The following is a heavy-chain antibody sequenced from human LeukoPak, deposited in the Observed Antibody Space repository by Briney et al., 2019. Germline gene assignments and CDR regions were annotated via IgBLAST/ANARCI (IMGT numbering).Heavy chain of an antibody. CDR3: ARVFRGPGWYFDL. CDR1: GGPISSYY. J-gene: IGHJ2*01. D-gene: IGHD3-10*01. V-gene: IGHV4-59*01. CDR2: INDSGNT. Sequence: PSETLSLTCSVSGGPISSYYWSWIRQPPGKGLEWIGNINDSGNTNYNPSLKSRVTISVDTSKNQFSLKMSSVTAADTAIYYCARVFRGPGWYFDLWAEAPWPLSPQ.